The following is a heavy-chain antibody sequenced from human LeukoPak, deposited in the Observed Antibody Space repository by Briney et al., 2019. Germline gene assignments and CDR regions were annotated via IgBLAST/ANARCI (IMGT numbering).Heavy chain of an antibody. Sequence: GASVKVSCKASGGTFSSYAISWVRQAPGQGLEWMGWINPNSGGTNYAQKFQGRVTMTRDTSISTAYMELSRLRSDDTAVYYCARDLSSGWYLQYAFDIWGQGTMVTVSS. CDR2: INPNSGGT. CDR1: GGTFSSYA. CDR3: ARDLSSGWYLQYAFDI. J-gene: IGHJ3*02. D-gene: IGHD6-19*01. V-gene: IGHV1-2*02.